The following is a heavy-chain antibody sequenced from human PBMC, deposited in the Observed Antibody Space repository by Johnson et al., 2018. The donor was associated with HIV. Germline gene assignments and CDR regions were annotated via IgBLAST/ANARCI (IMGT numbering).Heavy chain of an antibody. CDR3: LKDIGYSSGLGNTGFDI. J-gene: IGHJ3*02. D-gene: IGHD2-15*01. CDR2: IYSGGSA. Sequence: VQLVESGGGLVQPGGSLRLSCAASGFTFSDYYMSWIRQAPGKGLEWVSVIYSGGSAYYADSVKGRFTISRDNSKNTLYLQMNSLRAEDTALYYCLKDIGYSSGLGNTGFDIWGLGTMVTVSA. V-gene: IGHV3-66*01. CDR1: GFTFSDYY.